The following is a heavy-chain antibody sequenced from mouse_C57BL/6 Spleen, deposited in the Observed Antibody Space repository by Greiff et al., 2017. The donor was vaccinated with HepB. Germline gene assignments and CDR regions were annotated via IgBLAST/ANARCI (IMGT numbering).Heavy chain of an antibody. CDR1: GFTFTDYY. Sequence: DVMLVESGGGLVQPGGSLSLSCAASGFTFTDYYMSWVRQPPGKALEWLGFIRNKANGYTTEYSASVKGRFTISRDNSQSILYLQMNALRAEDSATYYCARSSNWAYYCDYWGQGTTLTVSS. V-gene: IGHV7-3*01. J-gene: IGHJ2*01. CDR3: ARSSNWAYYCDY. CDR2: IRNKANGYTT. D-gene: IGHD4-1*01.